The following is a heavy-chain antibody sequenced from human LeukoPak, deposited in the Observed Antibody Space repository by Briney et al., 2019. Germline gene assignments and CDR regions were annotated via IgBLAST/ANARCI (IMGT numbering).Heavy chain of an antibody. CDR3: AKDGYGDYGEDAFDI. Sequence: GGSLRPSCAASGFTFSSYAMSWVRQAPGKGLEWVSAISGSGGSTYYADSVKGRFTISRDNSKNTLYLQMNSLRAEDTAVYYCAKDGYGDYGEDAFDIWGQGTMVTVSS. CDR1: GFTFSSYA. D-gene: IGHD4-17*01. J-gene: IGHJ3*02. CDR2: ISGSGGST. V-gene: IGHV3-23*01.